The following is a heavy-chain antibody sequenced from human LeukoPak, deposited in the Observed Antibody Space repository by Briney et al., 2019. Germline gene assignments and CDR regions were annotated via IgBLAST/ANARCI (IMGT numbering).Heavy chain of an antibody. J-gene: IGHJ4*02. CDR1: GDTFDRFA. D-gene: IGHD4-17*01. CDR3: AQGPHDYGDFVFF. CDR2: IIPIFGIT. Sequence: SVKVSCKASGDTFDRFAITWVRLAPGQGLDWMGRIIPIFGITHYAPHFQGRLTMTADTSTKTAYMELSSLRSDDTAVYYCAQGPHDYGDFVFFWGQRTLVTVTS. V-gene: IGHV1-69*04.